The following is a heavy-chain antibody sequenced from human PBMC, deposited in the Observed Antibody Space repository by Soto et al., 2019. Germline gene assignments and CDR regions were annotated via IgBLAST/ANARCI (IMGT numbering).Heavy chain of an antibody. Sequence: QVQLQESGPGLVKPSQTLSLTCTVSGGSISSGDYYWSWIRQPPGKGLEWIGYIYYSGSTYYNPSLKSRVTISVDTAKNQFSRKLSSVTAADTAVYYCARAMVGVRGVIFHYWGQGTLVTVSS. CDR1: GGSISSGDYY. CDR3: ARAMVGVRGVIFHY. D-gene: IGHD3-10*01. CDR2: IYYSGST. V-gene: IGHV4-30-4*01. J-gene: IGHJ4*02.